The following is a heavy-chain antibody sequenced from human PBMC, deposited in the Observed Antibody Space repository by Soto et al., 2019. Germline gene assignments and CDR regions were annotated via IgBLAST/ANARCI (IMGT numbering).Heavy chain of an antibody. Sequence: GASVKVSCKASGYTFTSYGISWVRQAPGQGLEWMGWISAYNGNTNYAQKLQGRVTMTTDTSTSTAYMELRSLGSDDTAVYYCARVDYDILTGYRNWFEPWCQGTLVTVCS. V-gene: IGHV1-18*01. D-gene: IGHD3-9*01. CDR2: ISAYNGNT. J-gene: IGHJ5*02. CDR3: ARVDYDILTGYRNWFEP. CDR1: GYTFTSYG.